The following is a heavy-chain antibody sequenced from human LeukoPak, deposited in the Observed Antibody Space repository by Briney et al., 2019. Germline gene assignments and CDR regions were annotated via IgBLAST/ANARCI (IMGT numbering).Heavy chain of an antibody. CDR3: ARASSGAPRLGFDP. J-gene: IGHJ5*02. V-gene: IGHV4-31*03. CDR1: GGSISSGGYY. D-gene: IGHD3-22*01. Sequence: PSETLSLTCTVSGGSISSGGYYWSWIRQHPGTGLEWIGYIYYSGSTYYNPSLKSRLTISLDTSKNQFSLNLSSVTAADTAVCYCARASSGAPRLGFDPWGQGTQVTVSS. CDR2: IYYSGST.